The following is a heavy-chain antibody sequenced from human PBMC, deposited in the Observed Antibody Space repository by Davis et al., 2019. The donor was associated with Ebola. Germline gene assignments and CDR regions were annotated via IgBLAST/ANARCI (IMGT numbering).Heavy chain of an antibody. Sequence: GESLKISCAASGFTVSSNYMSWVRQAPGKGLEWVSVIYSGGSTYYADSVKGRFTISRDNAKNSLYLQMNSLRAEDTAVYYCAGSSGYYPSTLDYWGQGTLVTVSS. J-gene: IGHJ4*02. CDR3: AGSSGYYPSTLDY. D-gene: IGHD3-22*01. CDR2: IYSGGST. V-gene: IGHV3-66*01. CDR1: GFTVSSNY.